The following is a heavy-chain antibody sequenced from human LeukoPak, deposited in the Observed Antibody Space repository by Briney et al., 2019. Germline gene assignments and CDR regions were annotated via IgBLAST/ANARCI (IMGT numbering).Heavy chain of an antibody. Sequence: GGSLRLSCAASGFTVSSNYMNWVRQAPGKGLEWVSSISSSSSYIYYADSVKGRFTISRDNAKNSLYLQMNSLRAEDTAVYYCARRRYYYDSSGYYYSHNDYWGQGTLVTVSS. CDR1: GFTVSSNY. CDR2: ISSSSSYI. J-gene: IGHJ4*02. CDR3: ARRRYYYDSSGYYYSHNDY. D-gene: IGHD3-22*01. V-gene: IGHV3-21*01.